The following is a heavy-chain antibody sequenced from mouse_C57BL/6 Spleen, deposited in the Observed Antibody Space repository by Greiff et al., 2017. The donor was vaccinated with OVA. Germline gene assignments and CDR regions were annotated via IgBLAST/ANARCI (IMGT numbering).Heavy chain of an antibody. D-gene: IGHD2-4*01. V-gene: IGHV1-61*01. Sequence: QVQLQQPGAELVRPGSSVKLSCKASGYTFTSYWMDWVKQRPGQGLEWIGNIYPSDSENHYNQKFKDKATLTVDKSSSTAYMQLSSLTSEDSAVYYCARGGLRRYFDVWGTGTTVTVAS. J-gene: IGHJ1*03. CDR3: ARGGLRRYFDV. CDR1: GYTFTSYW. CDR2: IYPSDSEN.